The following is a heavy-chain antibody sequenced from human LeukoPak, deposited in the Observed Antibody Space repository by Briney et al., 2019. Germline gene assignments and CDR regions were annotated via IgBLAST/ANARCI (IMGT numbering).Heavy chain of an antibody. Sequence: GGSLRLSCAASGFTFDDYAMHWVRQAPGKGLQWVSAISGSGGSTYYADSVKGRFTISRDNSKNTLDLQMSSLRAEDTALYYCAKGYSNNNLFDYWGQGTLVTVSS. V-gene: IGHV3-23*01. CDR2: ISGSGGST. CDR3: AKGYSNNNLFDY. J-gene: IGHJ4*02. CDR1: GFTFDDYA. D-gene: IGHD4-11*01.